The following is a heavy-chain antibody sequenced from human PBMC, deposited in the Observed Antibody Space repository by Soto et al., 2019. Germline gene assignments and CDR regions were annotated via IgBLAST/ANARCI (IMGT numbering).Heavy chain of an antibody. D-gene: IGHD3-22*01. V-gene: IGHV4-39*01. CDR2: IYYSGST. CDR3: ARHNSSGGIVVVITHYFDY. J-gene: IGHJ4*02. Sequence: QLQLQESGPGLVKPSETLSLTCTVSGGSISSSSYYWGWIRQPPGKGLEWIGSIYYSGSTYYNPSLKSRVTISVDTSKNQFSLKLSSVTAADTAVYYCARHNSSGGIVVVITHYFDYWGQGTLVTVSS. CDR1: GGSISSSSYY.